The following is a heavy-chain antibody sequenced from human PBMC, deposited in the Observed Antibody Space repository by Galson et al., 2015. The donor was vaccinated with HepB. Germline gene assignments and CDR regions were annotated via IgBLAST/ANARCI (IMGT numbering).Heavy chain of an antibody. V-gene: IGHV1-69*10. CDR3: ARGWGWDCSSTSCYGPHFDY. J-gene: IGHJ4*02. D-gene: IGHD2-2*01. CDR1: GGTFSSYA. CDR2: IIPILGIA. Sequence: KASGGTFSSYAISWVRQAPGQGLEWMGGIIPILGIANYAQKFQGRVTITADKSTSTAYMELSSLRSEDTAVYYCARGWGWDCSSTSCYGPHFDYWGQGTLVTVSS.